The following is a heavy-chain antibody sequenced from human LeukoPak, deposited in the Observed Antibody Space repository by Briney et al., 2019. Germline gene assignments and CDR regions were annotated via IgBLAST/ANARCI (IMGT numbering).Heavy chain of an antibody. D-gene: IGHD5-12*01. Sequence: GSLRLSCVASGFTLSSYSMNWVRQAPGKGLEWVSYISDTGSTIAYADSVKGRFTMSRDEAKNSLHLQMNSLRDEDTAVYYCAPQQTYSPYNWFDPWGQGTLVTVSS. J-gene: IGHJ5*02. CDR1: GFTLSSYS. CDR3: APQQTYSPYNWFDP. CDR2: ISDTGSTI. V-gene: IGHV3-48*02.